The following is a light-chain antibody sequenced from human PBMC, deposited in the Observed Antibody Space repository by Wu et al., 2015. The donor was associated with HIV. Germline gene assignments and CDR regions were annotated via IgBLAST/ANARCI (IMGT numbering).Light chain of an antibody. V-gene: IGKV1-5*03. CDR1: QTVSKW. CDR2: TAS. CDR3: QQYNSYS. Sequence: DIQMTQSPSTLSASVGDRVTISCRASQTVSKWLAWYQQKPGKAPRLPIHTASILESGVPSRFSGSGSGTEFTLTITNLQPDDFATYSCQQYNSYSFGQGTKVEMK. J-gene: IGKJ1*01.